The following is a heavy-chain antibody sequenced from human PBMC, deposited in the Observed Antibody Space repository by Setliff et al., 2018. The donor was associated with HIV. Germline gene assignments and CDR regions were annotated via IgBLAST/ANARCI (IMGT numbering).Heavy chain of an antibody. D-gene: IGHD2-15*01. Sequence: SETLSLTCTVSGGSITGYYWSWIRQPPGKGLEWIGYITYSGSAYSNPSLKSRVTISIDTSKNQFFLKLSSVTAADTAVYYCASSPAWRSDSGLHTFDYWGQGTLVTVSS. CDR2: ITYSGSA. CDR3: ASSPAWRSDSGLHTFDY. CDR1: GGSITGYY. J-gene: IGHJ4*02. V-gene: IGHV4-59*08.